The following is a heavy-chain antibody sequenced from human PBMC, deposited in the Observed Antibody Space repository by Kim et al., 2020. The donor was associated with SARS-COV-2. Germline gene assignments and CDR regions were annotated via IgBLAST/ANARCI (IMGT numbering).Heavy chain of an antibody. J-gene: IGHJ5*02. D-gene: IGHD6-13*01. CDR3: ARDKAAAGFWFDP. V-gene: IGHV4-39*07. Sequence: SETLSLTCIVSGGSISSSSYYWGWIRQPPGKGLEWIGSIYYSGSTYYNPSLKSRVTISVDTSKNQFSLKLSSVTAADTAVYYCARDKAAAGFWFDPWGQG. CDR2: IYYSGST. CDR1: GGSISSSSYY.